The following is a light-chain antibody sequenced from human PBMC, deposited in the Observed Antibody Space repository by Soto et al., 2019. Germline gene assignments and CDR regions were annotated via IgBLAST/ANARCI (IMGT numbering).Light chain of an antibody. Sequence: QSVLTQPASVSGSPGQSITISCTGTSSDVGGYNYVSWYQQHPGKAPKLMIYEVSNRPSGVANRFSGCKSGSTASLTISGLQTEDEANYYCSSYTSSSTVVFGTGAKVTLL. V-gene: IGLV2-14*01. CDR1: SSDVGGYNY. CDR2: EVS. CDR3: SSYTSSSTVV. J-gene: IGLJ1*01.